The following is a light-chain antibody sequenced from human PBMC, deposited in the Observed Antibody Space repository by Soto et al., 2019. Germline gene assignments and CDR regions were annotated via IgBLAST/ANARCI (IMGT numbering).Light chain of an antibody. Sequence: IVMTQSPVILSVSPGERATLSCSASQSVGTNLAWYQQKHGQAPRLLISGAATRATGIPARFRGRGSGTEFTLTVCSLQSEDFAVYYWQQYNNGTRTFGQGTKVDIK. CDR1: QSVGTN. J-gene: IGKJ1*01. CDR3: QQYNNGTRT. V-gene: IGKV3-15*01. CDR2: GAA.